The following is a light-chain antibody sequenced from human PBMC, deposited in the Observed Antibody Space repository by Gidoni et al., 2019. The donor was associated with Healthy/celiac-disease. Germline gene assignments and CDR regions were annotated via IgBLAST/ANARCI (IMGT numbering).Light chain of an antibody. CDR2: DVS. V-gene: IGLV2-11*01. CDR3: CSYAGSYTVV. J-gene: IGLJ2*01. Sequence: QSALTQPRSVSGSPGRSVTISCTGTSSDVGGYNYVSWYQQHPGKAPKLMIYDVSKRPSGVPDRFSGSKSGNTASLTISVLQAEDEADYYCCSYAGSYTVVFGGGTKLTVL. CDR1: SSDVGGYNY.